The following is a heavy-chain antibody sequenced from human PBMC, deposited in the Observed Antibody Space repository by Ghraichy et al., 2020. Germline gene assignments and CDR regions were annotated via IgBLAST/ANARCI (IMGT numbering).Heavy chain of an antibody. V-gene: IGHV5-51*01. CDR3: ARRGSSFDLDF. Sequence: GESLNISCKGSGYRFTSYWIGWVRQMPGKGLEWMGIIYPGDSDTRYSPSFQGQVTISADKSISTAYLQWSSLKASDTAIYYCARRGSSFDLDFWGQGTLVTVSS. J-gene: IGHJ4*02. CDR2: IYPGDSDT. CDR1: GYRFTSYW. D-gene: IGHD3-9*01.